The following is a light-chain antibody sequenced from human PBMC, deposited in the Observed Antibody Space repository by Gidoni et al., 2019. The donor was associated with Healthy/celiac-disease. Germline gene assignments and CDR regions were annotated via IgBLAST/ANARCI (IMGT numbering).Light chain of an antibody. J-gene: IGKJ4*01. CDR1: QSISSY. CDR2: AAS. Sequence: MQMPQSPSSLSASVGDRVTITCRASQSISSYLNWYQQKPGKAPKLLIYAASSWPSGVPARFSGSGSGTEFTLTISSLQSEDFATYYCQQSYSTLRTFGGGTKVEIK. V-gene: IGKV1-39*01. CDR3: QQSYSTLRT.